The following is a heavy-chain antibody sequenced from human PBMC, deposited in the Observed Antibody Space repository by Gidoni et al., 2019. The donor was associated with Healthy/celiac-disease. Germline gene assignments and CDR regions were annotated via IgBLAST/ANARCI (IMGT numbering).Heavy chain of an antibody. CDR1: GFTFRSYS. CDR3: ARDYIIAAAGGNWFDP. D-gene: IGHD6-13*01. J-gene: IGHJ5*02. V-gene: IGHV3-21*01. Sequence: EVQLVESGGGLVKPGGSLRLSCAASGFTFRSYSMNWVRQAPGKGLEWVSSISSSSSYIYYADSVKGRFTISRDNAKNSLYLQMNSLRAEDTAVYYCARDYIIAAAGGNWFDPWGQGTLVTVSS. CDR2: ISSSSSYI.